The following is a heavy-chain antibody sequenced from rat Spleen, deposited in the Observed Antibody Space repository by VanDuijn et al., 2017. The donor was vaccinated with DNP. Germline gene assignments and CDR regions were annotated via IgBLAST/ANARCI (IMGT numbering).Heavy chain of an antibody. CDR3: ARSLATVVPTGAMDA. Sequence: QVQLKESGPGLVQPSQTLSLTCTVSGFSLTDFSVHWVRQPPGKGLEWMGVIWSNGNTDYNSAIKSRLSISRDTSKSQVFLKMNSLQTEDTAMYFCARSLATVVPTGAMDAWGQGTSVTVSS. V-gene: IGHV2-19*01. CDR2: IWSNGNT. CDR1: GFSLTDFS. D-gene: IGHD1-3*01. J-gene: IGHJ4*01.